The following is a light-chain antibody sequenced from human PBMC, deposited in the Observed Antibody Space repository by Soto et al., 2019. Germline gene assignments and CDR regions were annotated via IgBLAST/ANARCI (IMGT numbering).Light chain of an antibody. CDR1: QGVSSY. CDR2: DAS. CDR3: QQRYSWPLT. J-gene: IGKJ5*01. V-gene: IGKV3D-11*01. Sequence: EVVLTQSPATLSLSPGQRATLSCRASQGVSSYLAWYQQKPGQAPRLLIFDASNRATGIPARFSGSGSGTDFTLTISSLEPEDFAVYYCQQRYSWPLTFGQWTRLYIK.